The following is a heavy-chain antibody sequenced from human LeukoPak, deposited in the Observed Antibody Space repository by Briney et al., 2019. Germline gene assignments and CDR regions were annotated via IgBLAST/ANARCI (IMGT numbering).Heavy chain of an antibody. V-gene: IGHV3-33*01. CDR2: IWYDGSNK. Sequence: PGGSLRLSCAASGFTFGSYGMDWVRQAPGKGLEWVAVIWYDGSNKYYADSVKGRFTISRDNSKNTLYLQMNSLRAEDTAVYYCAGYDSSGYSNWGRGTLVTVSS. D-gene: IGHD3-22*01. J-gene: IGHJ4*02. CDR3: AGYDSSGYSN. CDR1: GFTFGSYG.